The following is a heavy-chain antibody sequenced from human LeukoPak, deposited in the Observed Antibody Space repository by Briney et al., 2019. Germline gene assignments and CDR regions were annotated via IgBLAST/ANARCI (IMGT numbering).Heavy chain of an antibody. CDR3: ARDLMGIAYRGAFYY. CDR1: GFTFSSYA. CDR2: ISWNSRSI. V-gene: IGHV3-20*04. J-gene: IGHJ4*02. D-gene: IGHD6-13*01. Sequence: GGSLRLSCAASGFTFSSYAMNWVRQAPGKGLEWVSGISWNSRSIGYADSVKGRFTISRDNAKNSLYLQMNSLRAEDTAVYYCARDLMGIAYRGAFYYWGQGTLVTVSS.